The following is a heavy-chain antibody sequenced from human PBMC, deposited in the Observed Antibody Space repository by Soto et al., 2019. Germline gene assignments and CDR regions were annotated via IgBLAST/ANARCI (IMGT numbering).Heavy chain of an antibody. J-gene: IGHJ4*02. D-gene: IGHD3-22*01. CDR1: GFTFRSYE. Sequence: PGGSLRLSCAASGFTFRSYEMNWVRQVPGKGLEWVSYISMTGSTIYYADSVKGRFTISRDNAKNSLYLQMNSLRAEDTAVYYCARDQSHDFDIGGYPLPLLDYWGQGTLVTVSS. V-gene: IGHV3-48*03. CDR2: ISMTGSTI. CDR3: ARDQSHDFDIGGYPLPLLDY.